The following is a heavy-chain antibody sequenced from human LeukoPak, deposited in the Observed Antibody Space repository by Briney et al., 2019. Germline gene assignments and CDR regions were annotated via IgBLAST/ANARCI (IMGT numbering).Heavy chain of an antibody. V-gene: IGHV4-39*07. CDR3: ARVGRDYDSSGYYIDY. Sequence: PSETLSLTCTVSGGSISSSSYYWGWIRQPPGKGLEWIGSIYYSGSTYYNPSLKSRVTISVDKSKNQFSLKLSSVTAADTAVYYCARVGRDYDSSGYYIDYWGQGTLVTVSS. CDR1: GGSISSSSYY. J-gene: IGHJ4*02. CDR2: IYYSGST. D-gene: IGHD3-22*01.